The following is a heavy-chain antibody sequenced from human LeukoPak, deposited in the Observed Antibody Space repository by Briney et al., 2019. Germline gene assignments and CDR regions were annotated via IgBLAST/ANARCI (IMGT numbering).Heavy chain of an antibody. V-gene: IGHV4-4*02. J-gene: IGHJ6*02. Sequence: PSETLPLTCAVSGGSISSSNWWSWVRQPPGKGLEWIGEIYHSGCTNYNPSLKSRVTISVDKSKNQFSLKLSSVTAADTAVYYCARRGWFGELLYGMDVWGQGTTVTVSS. CDR2: IYHSGCT. CDR3: ARRGWFGELLYGMDV. D-gene: IGHD3-10*01. CDR1: GGSISSSNW.